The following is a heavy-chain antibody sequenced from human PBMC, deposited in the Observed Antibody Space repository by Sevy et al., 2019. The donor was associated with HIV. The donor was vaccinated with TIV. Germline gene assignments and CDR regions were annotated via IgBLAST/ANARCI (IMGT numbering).Heavy chain of an antibody. CDR2: ISSSGGTK. V-gene: IGHV3-48*03. J-gene: IGHJ4*02. CDR1: GFTFSNYE. D-gene: IGHD3-22*01. Sequence: GGSLRLSCSASGFTFSNYEINWVRQAPRKGLEWISHISSSGGTKYYADPVKGRFTVYRDNADNTVDLHMTSLRVEDTSFYYCTRVGYSYDSSGYYSDGNFWGQGTLVTVSS. CDR3: TRVGYSYDSSGYYSDGNF.